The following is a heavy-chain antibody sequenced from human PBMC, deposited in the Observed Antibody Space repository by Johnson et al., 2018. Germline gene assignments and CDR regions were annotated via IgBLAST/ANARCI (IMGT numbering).Heavy chain of an antibody. CDR2: ISYDGSNK. D-gene: IGHD3-16*01. Sequence: QVQLVQSGGGVVQPGRSLRLSCAASGFTFSSYGMHWVRQAPGKGLEWVAVISYDGSNKYYADSVKGRFTISRDNSKNTLYLQMNSLRAEDTAVYYCAKDPQRGGDYYYYYMDVGGKGTTVTVSS. CDR3: AKDPQRGGDYYYYYMDV. CDR1: GFTFSSYG. J-gene: IGHJ6*03. V-gene: IGHV3-30*18.